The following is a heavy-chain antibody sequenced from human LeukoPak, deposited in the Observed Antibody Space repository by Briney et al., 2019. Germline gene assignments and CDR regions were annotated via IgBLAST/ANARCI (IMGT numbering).Heavy chain of an antibody. J-gene: IGHJ5*02. CDR3: ARHGGPYSSHAWFDP. CDR2: IYPGDSDT. V-gene: IGHV5-51*01. Sequence: LEXXXIIYPGDSDTRYSPSFQGQVTISADKSISTAYLQWSSLKASDTAMYYCARHGGPYSSHAWFDPWGQGTLVTVSS. D-gene: IGHD6-13*01.